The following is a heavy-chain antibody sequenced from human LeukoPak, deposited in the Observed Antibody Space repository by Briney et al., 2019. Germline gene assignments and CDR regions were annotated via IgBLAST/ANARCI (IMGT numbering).Heavy chain of an antibody. CDR3: ARHDRIIASPLV. J-gene: IGHJ4*02. CDR1: GVSISSSSHN. CDR2: IYYSGTT. V-gene: IGHV4-39*01. Sequence: SETLSLTCIVSGVSISSSSHNWGWLRQPPGKGLEWIGSIYYSGTTYYNPSLKSRLTISVDTSKNQFSLKLSSVTAVDTAVYYCARHDRIIASPLVWGQGILVTVSS. D-gene: IGHD6-13*01.